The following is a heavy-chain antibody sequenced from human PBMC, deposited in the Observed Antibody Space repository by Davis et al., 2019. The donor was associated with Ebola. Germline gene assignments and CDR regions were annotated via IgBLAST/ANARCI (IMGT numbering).Heavy chain of an antibody. Sequence: ASVKVSCKASGYTFTSYAIIWVRQAPGQGLEGMGWISGYNGKTKYAERFQGRVTMTTDTSTSTAYLELRSLTSDDTAVYYCARGGPSYNWNWIDPWGQGTLVSVSS. V-gene: IGHV1-18*01. CDR2: ISGYNGKT. CDR1: GYTFTSYA. J-gene: IGHJ5*02. D-gene: IGHD1-20*01. CDR3: ARGGPSYNWNWIDP.